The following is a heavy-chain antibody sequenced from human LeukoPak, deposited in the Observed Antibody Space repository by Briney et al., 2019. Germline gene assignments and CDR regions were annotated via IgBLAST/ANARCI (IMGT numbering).Heavy chain of an antibody. CDR2: IYTSGST. Sequence: SETLSLTCTVSGGSISSGSYYWSWIRQPAGKGLEWIGRIYTSGSTNYNPSLKSRVTISVDTSKNQFSLKLSSVTAADTAVYYCARLGDYGGSWGQGTLVTVSS. CDR3: ARLGDYGGS. J-gene: IGHJ4*02. CDR1: GGSISSGSYY. D-gene: IGHD3-16*01. V-gene: IGHV4-61*02.